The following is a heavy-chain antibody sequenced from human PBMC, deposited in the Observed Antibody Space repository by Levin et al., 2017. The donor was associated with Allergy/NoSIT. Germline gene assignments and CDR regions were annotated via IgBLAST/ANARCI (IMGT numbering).Heavy chain of an antibody. CDR3: ARGGAEGFRYGSGTSIDY. CDR2: ITWNAYST. J-gene: IGHJ4*02. V-gene: IGHV3-20*04. Sequence: GGSLRLSCAASGFTFDDYGMSWVRQVPGKGLEWVSGITWNAYSTGYADSVKGRFTISRDNPKNSLYLQMNSLRGDDTAFYYCARGGAEGFRYGSGTSIDYWGQGSLVTVSS. D-gene: IGHD3-10*01. CDR1: GFTFDDYG.